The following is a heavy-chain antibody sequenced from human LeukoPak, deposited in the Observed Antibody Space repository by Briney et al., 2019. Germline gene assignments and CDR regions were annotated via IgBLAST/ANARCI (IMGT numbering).Heavy chain of an antibody. CDR3: AKTTVGYSSGRYPGWPADC. CDR2: ICGSGGCT. Sequence: GGSLRLSCAASGFTFNTYAIYWVRQAPGKGLEWVSGICGSGGCTYYADSVKGRFTISRDNSKNTVYLQMNSLTADDTAVYYCAKTTVGYSSGRYPGWPADCWGQGTLVTVSA. CDR1: GFTFNTYA. J-gene: IGHJ4*02. V-gene: IGHV3-23*01. D-gene: IGHD6-19*01.